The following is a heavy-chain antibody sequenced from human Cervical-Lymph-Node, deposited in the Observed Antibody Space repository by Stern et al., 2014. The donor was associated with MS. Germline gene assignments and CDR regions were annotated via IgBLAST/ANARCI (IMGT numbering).Heavy chain of an antibody. D-gene: IGHD2-21*01. J-gene: IGHJ4*02. V-gene: IGHV5-51*01. CDR3: ARHCGFRPGCIDY. Sequence: EVPLVESGAEVKQPGESLKISCKGSGYSFTSYWIGWGRRMPGKGLEWVGINYPGDSDTRYSPSFQGQVTISADKSISTAYLQWSSLKASDTAMYYCARHCGFRPGCIDYWGQGTLVTVSS. CDR1: GYSFTSYW. CDR2: NYPGDSDT.